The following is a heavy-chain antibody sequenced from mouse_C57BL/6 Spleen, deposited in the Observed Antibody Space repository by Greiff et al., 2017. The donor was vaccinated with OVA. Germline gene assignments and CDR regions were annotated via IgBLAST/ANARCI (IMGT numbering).Heavy chain of an antibody. D-gene: IGHD1-1*01. CDR2: IDPANGNT. V-gene: IGHV14-3*01. Sequence: VQLQQSVAELVRPGASVKLSCTASGFNIKNTYMHWVKQRPEQGLEWIGRIDPANGNTKYAPKFQGKATITADTSSNTAYLQLSSLTSEDTAIYYGARPITTVVATPGFAYWGQGTLVTVSA. J-gene: IGHJ3*01. CDR1: GFNIKNTY. CDR3: ARPITTVVATPGFAY.